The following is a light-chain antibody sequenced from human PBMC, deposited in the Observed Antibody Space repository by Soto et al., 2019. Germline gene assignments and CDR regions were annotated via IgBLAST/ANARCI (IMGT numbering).Light chain of an antibody. J-gene: IGLJ3*02. V-gene: IGLV2-8*01. Sequence: QSALTQPPSASGSPGQSVSISCTGTSSDVGGYNYVSWYLQHPGKAPKLIIYEVTKRPSGVPDRFSGSKSGNTASLTVSGLQAEDEADYYCSSYAGTHNLVFGGGTKLTVL. CDR2: EVT. CDR3: SSYAGTHNLV. CDR1: SSDVGGYNY.